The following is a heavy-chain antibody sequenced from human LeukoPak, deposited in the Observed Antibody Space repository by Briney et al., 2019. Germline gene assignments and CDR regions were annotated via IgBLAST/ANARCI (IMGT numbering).Heavy chain of an antibody. J-gene: IGHJ4*02. CDR1: GFTVSSNY. Sequence: GGSLRLSCAASGFTVSSNYMSWVRQAPGKGLEWVSVIYSGGSTYYADSVKGRFTISRDNSKNALYLQMNSLRAEDTAVYYCARPGKDYGDYEDWGQGTLVTVSS. V-gene: IGHV3-66*04. CDR3: ARPGKDYGDYED. D-gene: IGHD4-17*01. CDR2: IYSGGST.